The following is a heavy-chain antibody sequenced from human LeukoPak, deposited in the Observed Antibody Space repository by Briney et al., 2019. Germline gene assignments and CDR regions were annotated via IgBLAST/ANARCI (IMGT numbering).Heavy chain of an antibody. V-gene: IGHV3-64D*09. D-gene: IGHD5-18*01. CDR1: GFTFSSYA. J-gene: IGHJ4*02. CDR3: VKGMDIAMVSAFDY. Sequence: QPGGSLRLSCSASGFTFSSYAMHWVRQAPGKGPEYVSAISSSGGSTYYADSVKGRFTISRDNSKNTLYLQMSSLRAEDTAVYYCVKGMDIAMVSAFDYWGQGTLVTVSS. CDR2: ISSSGGST.